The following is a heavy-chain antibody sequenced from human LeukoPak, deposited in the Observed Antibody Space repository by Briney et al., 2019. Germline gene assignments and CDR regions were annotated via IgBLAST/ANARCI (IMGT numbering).Heavy chain of an antibody. CDR3: AKDRPNYYESNGHYYRRDGDY. V-gene: IGHV3-23*01. J-gene: IGHJ4*02. CDR1: GFTFSIYA. D-gene: IGHD3-22*01. Sequence: PGGSLRLSCAAPGFTFSIYAMSWVRQAPGKGLERVSSISSRSDYTYYEDSVKGRFTISRDNSQNTLYLQMNSLRAEDTAIYYCAKDRPNYYESNGHYYRRDGDYWGQGTLVTVSS. CDR2: ISSRSDYT.